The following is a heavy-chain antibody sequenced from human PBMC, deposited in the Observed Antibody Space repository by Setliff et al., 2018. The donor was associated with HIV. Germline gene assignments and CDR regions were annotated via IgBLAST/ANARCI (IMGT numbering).Heavy chain of an antibody. V-gene: IGHV4-39*07. CDR2: IYYSGST. CDR1: GGSISSSSHY. CDR3: ARVKSGTLGGYVDY. D-gene: IGHD3-16*01. Sequence: SETLSLTCTVSGGSISSSSHYWGWIRQPPGKGLEWIGSIYYSGSTYYNPSLKSRVTISVDTSKNQFSLRLSSVTAADTAVYFCARVKSGTLGGYVDYWGQGTLVTVSS. J-gene: IGHJ4*02.